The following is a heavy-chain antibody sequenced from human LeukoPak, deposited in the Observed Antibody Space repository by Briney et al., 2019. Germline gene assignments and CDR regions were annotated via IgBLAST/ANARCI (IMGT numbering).Heavy chain of an antibody. CDR3: ARDLRPSTSSFYRDF. J-gene: IGHJ4*02. Sequence: GGSLRLSCAASGFTFSSYWMSWVRHVSGKGLEWLATIKQDGSEKFYVASVEGRFTISRDNAENSLYLQMNSLRAEGTAIYYCARDLRPSTSSFYRDFWGRGTLVTVSS. CDR1: GFTFSSYW. D-gene: IGHD2/OR15-2a*01. V-gene: IGHV3-7*01. CDR2: IKQDGSEK.